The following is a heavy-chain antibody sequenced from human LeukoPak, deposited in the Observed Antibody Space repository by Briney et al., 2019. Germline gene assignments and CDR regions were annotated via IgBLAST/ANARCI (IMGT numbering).Heavy chain of an antibody. CDR2: ISNSGGGT. CDR3: AKWRLVPRDPFDY. CDR1: GGTFSSYA. J-gene: IGHJ4*02. Sequence: SCKASGGTFSSYAISWVRQAPGQGLEWVSGISNSGGGTYYADSVKGRFTISRDNSKNTLYLQMNSLRVEDTAVYYCAKWRLVPRDPFDYWGQGTLVTVSS. D-gene: IGHD6-19*01. V-gene: IGHV3-23*01.